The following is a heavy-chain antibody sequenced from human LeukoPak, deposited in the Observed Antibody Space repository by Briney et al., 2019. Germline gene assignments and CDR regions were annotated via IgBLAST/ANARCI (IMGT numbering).Heavy chain of an antibody. J-gene: IGHJ4*02. Sequence: SETLSLTCTVSGGSISSSSYYWGWIRQPPGKGLEWIGSIYYSGSTYYNPSLKSRVTISVDTSKNQFSLKLSSVTAADTAVYYCARRRRYYDYWGQGTLVTVSS. CDR2: IYYSGST. CDR3: ARRRRYYDY. CDR1: GGSISSSSYY. V-gene: IGHV4-39*01. D-gene: IGHD3-10*01.